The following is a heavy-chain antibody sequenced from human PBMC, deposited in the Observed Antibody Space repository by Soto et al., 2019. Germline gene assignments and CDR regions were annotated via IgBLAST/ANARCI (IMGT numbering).Heavy chain of an antibody. V-gene: IGHV4-59*01. Sequence: SETLSLTCTVSGGSISSYYWSWIRQPPGKGLEWIGYIYYSGSTNYNPSLKSRVTISVDTSKNQFSLKLSSVTAADTAVYYCARQGTYYDFWSGYYMDYYFDYWGQGTLVTVSS. CDR2: IYYSGST. J-gene: IGHJ4*02. D-gene: IGHD3-3*01. CDR3: ARQGTYYDFWSGYYMDYYFDY. CDR1: GGSISSYY.